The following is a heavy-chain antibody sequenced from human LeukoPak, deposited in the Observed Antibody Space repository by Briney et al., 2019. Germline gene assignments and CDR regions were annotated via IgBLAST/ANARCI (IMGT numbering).Heavy chain of an antibody. J-gene: IGHJ6*03. V-gene: IGHV4-39*01. Sequence: PSETLSLTCTVSGGSISSSSYYWGWIRQPPGKGLEWIGCIYYSGRSYSSPSLKSRVTISIDTPKNQFSLRLSSVTAADTAVYYCARHPSWHYYYFYMDVWGKGTTVTVSS. D-gene: IGHD2-15*01. CDR1: GGSISSSSYY. CDR2: IYYSGRS. CDR3: ARHPSWHYYYFYMDV.